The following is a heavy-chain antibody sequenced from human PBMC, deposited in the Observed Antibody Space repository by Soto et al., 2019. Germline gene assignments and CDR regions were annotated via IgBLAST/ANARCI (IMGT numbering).Heavy chain of an antibody. J-gene: IGHJ4*02. CDR2: IYSGGST. CDR3: AKGFDY. Sequence: GGSLRLSCAASGFTVSSNYMSWVRQAQGKGVEWVSVIYSGGSTYYADSVKVGFTISRDNSKNTLYLQMNSLRAEDTAVYYCAKGFDYWGQGTLVTVSS. V-gene: IGHV3-66*01. CDR1: GFTVSSNY.